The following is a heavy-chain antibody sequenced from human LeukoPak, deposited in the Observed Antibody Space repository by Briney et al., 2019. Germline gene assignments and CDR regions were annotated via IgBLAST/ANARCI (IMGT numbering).Heavy chain of an antibody. CDR2: IYYSGST. V-gene: IGHV4-30-4*08. J-gene: IGHJ2*01. CDR3: ARDRYGSRNYYDGYFDL. CDR1: GGSISSGDYY. D-gene: IGHD3-10*01. Sequence: SSETLSLTCTVSGGSISSGDYYWSWIRQPPGKGLEWIGYIYYSGSTYYNPSLKSRVTISVDTSKNQFSLKLSSVTAADTAVYYCARDRYGSRNYYDGYFDLWGRGTLVTVPS.